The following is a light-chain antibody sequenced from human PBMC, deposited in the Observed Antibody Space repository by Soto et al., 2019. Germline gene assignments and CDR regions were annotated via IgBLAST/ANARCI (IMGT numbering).Light chain of an antibody. CDR3: QQYYNLPYT. J-gene: IGKJ2*01. V-gene: IGKV4-1*01. CDR1: QSVLYSSNNKNY. Sequence: DIVRTQSPDSLAVSMGERATINCKSSQSVLYSSNNKNYLAWYRQKPGQPPKLLFYWASTRESGVPDRFSGSGSGTDFTLTISSLQAEDVAVYYCQQYYNLPYTFGQGTNLEI. CDR2: WAS.